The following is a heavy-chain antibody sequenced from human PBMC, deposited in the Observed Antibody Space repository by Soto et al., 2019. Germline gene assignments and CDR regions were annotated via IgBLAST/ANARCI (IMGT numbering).Heavy chain of an antibody. J-gene: IGHJ4*02. CDR1: GFTFSSYG. D-gene: IGHD6-19*01. V-gene: IGHV3-33*01. CDR3: AREGLYSSGWYGYFDY. CDR2: IWYDGSNK. Sequence: GGSLRLSCAASGFTFSSYGMHWVRQAPGKGLEWVAVIWYDGSNKYYADSVKGRFTISRDNSKNTLYLQMNSLRAEDTAVYYSAREGLYSSGWYGYFDYWGQGTLVTVSS.